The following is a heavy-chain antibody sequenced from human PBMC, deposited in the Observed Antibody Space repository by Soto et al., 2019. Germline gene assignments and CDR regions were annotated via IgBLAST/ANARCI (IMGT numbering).Heavy chain of an antibody. D-gene: IGHD2-15*01. CDR1: GFTFSSYW. J-gene: IGHJ6*02. CDR2: INSDGSST. V-gene: IGHV3-74*01. Sequence: GWSLRLSCAASGFTFSSYWMHWVRQVPGKGLVWVSRINSDGSSTTYADSVRGRFTISRDNAKNTLYLQLHSLRAEDTAVDYCARDIVVVVATSDYGMDVWGQGTTVTV. CDR3: ARDIVVVVATSDYGMDV.